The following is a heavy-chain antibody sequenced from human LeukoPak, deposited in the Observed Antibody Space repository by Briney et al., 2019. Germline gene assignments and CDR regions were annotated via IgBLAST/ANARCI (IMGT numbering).Heavy chain of an antibody. V-gene: IGHV4-39*07. J-gene: IGHJ4*02. D-gene: IGHD3-22*01. CDR3: SSGYYRKFDY. Sequence: SETLSLTCTVSGGSISSSSYYWGWIRQPPGKGLEWIGSIYYSGSTYYNPPLKSRVTISVDTSKNQFSLKLSSVTAADTAVYYCSSGYYRKFDYWGQGTLVTVSS. CDR1: GGSISSSSYY. CDR2: IYYSGST.